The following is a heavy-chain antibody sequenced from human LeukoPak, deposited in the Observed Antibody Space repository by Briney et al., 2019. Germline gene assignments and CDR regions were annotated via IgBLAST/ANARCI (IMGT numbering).Heavy chain of an antibody. J-gene: IGHJ3*02. CDR2: IDGEDNT. CDR1: GVTVSNH. CDR3: AKCSYGRPLVNI. Sequence: PGGSLRLSCVASGVTVSNHMSWVRQAPGKGLEWVSVIDGEDNTYYADSVKGRFTISREKSKNTLYLQVNSLRAEDTAVYYCAKCSYGRPLVNIWGQGTMVTVAS. V-gene: IGHV3-66*01. D-gene: IGHD3-10*02.